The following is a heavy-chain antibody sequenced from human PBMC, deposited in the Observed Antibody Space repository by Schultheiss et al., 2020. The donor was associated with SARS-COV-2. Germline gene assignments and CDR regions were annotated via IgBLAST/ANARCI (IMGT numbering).Heavy chain of an antibody. CDR1: GGSISSYY. V-gene: IGHV4-4*07. CDR3: ARYPLYFTIFGVGGGMDV. J-gene: IGHJ6*02. Sequence: SQTLSLTCPVSGGSISSYYWSWIRQPAGKGLEWIGRIYTSGSTNYNPSLKSRVTISVDTSKNQFSLKLSSVTAADTAVYYCARYPLYFTIFGVGGGMDVWGQGTTVTVSS. D-gene: IGHD3-3*01. CDR2: IYTSGST.